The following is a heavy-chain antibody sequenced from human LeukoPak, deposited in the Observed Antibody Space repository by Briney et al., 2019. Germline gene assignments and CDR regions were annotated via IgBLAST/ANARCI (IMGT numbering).Heavy chain of an antibody. J-gene: IGHJ4*02. CDR1: GGSISSSSYY. CDR2: IYYSGST. Sequence: SETLSLTCTVSGGSISSSSYYWGWIRQPPGKGLEWIGTIYYSGSTYYNPSLKSRVTISVDTSKNQFSLKLSSVTAADTAMNYCAGRFLEWLLDYWGQGTLVTVSS. CDR3: AGRFLEWLLDY. D-gene: IGHD3-3*01. V-gene: IGHV4-39*01.